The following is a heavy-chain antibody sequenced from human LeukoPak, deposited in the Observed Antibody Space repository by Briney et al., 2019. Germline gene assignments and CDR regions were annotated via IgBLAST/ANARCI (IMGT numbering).Heavy chain of an antibody. D-gene: IGHD3-22*01. CDR3: ARQDYYDSSGYGDFDY. CDR2: IYPGDSDT. CDR1: GYSFTSYW. Sequence: ASVKISCKGSGYSFTSYWIGWVRQMPGKGLEWMGIIYPGDSDTRYSPSFQGQVTISADKSISTAYLQWSSLQASDTAMYYCARQDYYDSSGYGDFDYWGQGTLVTVSS. J-gene: IGHJ4*02. V-gene: IGHV5-51*01.